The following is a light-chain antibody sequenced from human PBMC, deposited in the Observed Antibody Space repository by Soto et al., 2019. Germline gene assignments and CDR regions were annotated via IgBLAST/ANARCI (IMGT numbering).Light chain of an antibody. CDR3: QQLDSYPLT. Sequence: DIQLTQSPSFLSASVGDRVTITCRASQDISNFLAWFQQKPGRAPKLQIYAVFTLQSGVPSRFSGSGSGAEFTLTISSLQPEDFATYYCQQLDSYPLTFGGGTKVEIK. CDR1: QDISNF. V-gene: IGKV1-9*01. J-gene: IGKJ4*01. CDR2: AVF.